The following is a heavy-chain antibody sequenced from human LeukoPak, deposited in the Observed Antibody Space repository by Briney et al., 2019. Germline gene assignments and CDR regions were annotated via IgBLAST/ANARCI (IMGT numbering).Heavy chain of an antibody. CDR1: GGSFSGYY. V-gene: IGHV4-34*01. J-gene: IGHJ4*02. D-gene: IGHD3-3*01. Sequence: SETLSLTCAVYGGSFSGYYWSWIRQPPGKGLEWIGEINHSGSTNYNPSLKSRVTISVDTSKNQFSLKLSSVTAADTAVYYCARFLAYYDFWSGYRYFDYWGQGTLAPSPQ. CDR2: INHSGST. CDR3: ARFLAYYDFWSGYRYFDY.